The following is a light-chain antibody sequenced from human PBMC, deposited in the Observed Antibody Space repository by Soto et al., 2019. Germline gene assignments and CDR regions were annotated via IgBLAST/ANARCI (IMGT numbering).Light chain of an antibody. CDR2: GAS. CDR1: QSVSSNS. V-gene: IGKV3-20*01. J-gene: IGKJ4*01. CDR3: QKYGRSPLT. Sequence: ENVLTQSPGTLSLSPGERATLSCRAGQSVSSNSLAWYQHKPGQAPRLLIYGASSRATGIPDRFSGSGSGTDFTLTISRLEPEDFAVYYCQKYGRSPLTFGGGTKVDIK.